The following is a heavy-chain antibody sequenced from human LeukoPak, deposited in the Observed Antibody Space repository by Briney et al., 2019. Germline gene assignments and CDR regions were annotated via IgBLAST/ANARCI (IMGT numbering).Heavy chain of an antibody. CDR2: IYPGDSDT. CDR1: GYSFTSYW. J-gene: IGHJ4*02. CDR3: ARQITMVRGVIVYFDY. V-gene: IGHV5-51*01. Sequence: GESLKISCKGSGYSFTSYWIGWVRQMPGKGLEWMGIIYPGDSDTRYSPSFQGQVTISADKSISTAYLQWGSLKASDTAMYYCARQITMVRGVIVYFDYWGQGTLVTVSS. D-gene: IGHD3-10*01.